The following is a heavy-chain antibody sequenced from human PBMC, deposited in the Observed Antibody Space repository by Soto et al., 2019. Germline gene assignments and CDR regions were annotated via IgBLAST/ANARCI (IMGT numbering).Heavy chain of an antibody. Sequence: QITLKESGPTLVKPTQTLTLTCTFSGFSLNTRGVGVGWIRQPPGKALEWLTLIYWDDAKEYSPSLKSRLTITKDTCKNQVVLIMTNMDPVDTATYYCVHKGEGDRILDFWGQGALVTVSS. D-gene: IGHD3-16*01. CDR2: IYWDDAK. CDR3: VHKGEGDRILDF. CDR1: GFSLNTRGVG. J-gene: IGHJ4*02. V-gene: IGHV2-5*02.